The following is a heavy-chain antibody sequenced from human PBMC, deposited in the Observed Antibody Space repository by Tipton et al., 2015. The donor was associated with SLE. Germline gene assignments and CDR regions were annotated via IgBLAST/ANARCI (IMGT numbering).Heavy chain of an antibody. V-gene: IGHV1-18*01. CDR3: ATGGTPTTPHMDV. D-gene: IGHD1-1*01. J-gene: IGHJ6*03. CDR1: GYTLINNG. Sequence: QVQLVQSGAELRKPGASVKVSCKASGYTLINNGISWVRQAPGQGLEWMGLIAPYNVFTNKKLQARLTLTTDTSTNTAYMELMSLKPADPAVYYCATGGTPTTPHMDVGGKGAAVPVSS. CDR2: IAPYNVFT.